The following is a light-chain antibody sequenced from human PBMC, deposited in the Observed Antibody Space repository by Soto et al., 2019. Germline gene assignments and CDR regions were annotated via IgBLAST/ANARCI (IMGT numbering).Light chain of an antibody. V-gene: IGLV2-14*03. CDR2: DVS. CDR3: SSFTGSNYV. Sequence: SISCNGTISDVGGYNFVSWYQQYPGKAPKLMICDVSNRPSGVSNRFSGSKSGNTASLTISGLQAEDEADYYCSSFTGSNYVFGTGTKVTVL. J-gene: IGLJ1*01. CDR1: ISDVGGYNF.